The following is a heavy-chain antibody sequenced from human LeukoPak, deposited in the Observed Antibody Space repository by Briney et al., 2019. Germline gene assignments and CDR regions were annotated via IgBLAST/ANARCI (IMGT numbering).Heavy chain of an antibody. CDR3: VRGGTGSSVFGY. Sequence: GGSLRLSCAASGFTFSDYWMHWVHQAPGKGLVWVSRIRGDGTVTNYADSVKGRFTISRDNAKNTLFLQVDSLRGDDPAVYYCVRGGTGSSVFGYWGQGTLVTVSS. V-gene: IGHV3-74*01. D-gene: IGHD6-6*01. J-gene: IGHJ4*02. CDR1: GFTFSDYW. CDR2: IRGDGTVT.